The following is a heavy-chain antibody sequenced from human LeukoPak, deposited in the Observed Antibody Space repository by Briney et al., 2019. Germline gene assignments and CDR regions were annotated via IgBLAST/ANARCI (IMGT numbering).Heavy chain of an antibody. J-gene: IGHJ6*02. CDR2: IGPSDSYT. CDR1: GYSFTSYW. CDR3: ARLVGAVYYYYCMDV. V-gene: IGHV5-10-1*01. D-gene: IGHD1-26*01. Sequence: GESLKISCKGSGYSFTSYWISWVRQMPGKGLEWMGRIGPSDSYTNYSPSFQGHVTISADKSISTAYLQWSSLKASDTAMYYCARLVGAVYYYYCMDVWGQGTTVTVSS.